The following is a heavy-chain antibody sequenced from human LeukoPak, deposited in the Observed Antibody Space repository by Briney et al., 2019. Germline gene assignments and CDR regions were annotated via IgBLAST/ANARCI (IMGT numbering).Heavy chain of an antibody. Sequence: PSETLSLTCTVSGGSISSSSYYWGWIRQPPGKGLEWIGGIYYSGSTYYNPSLKSRVTISVDTSKNQFSLKLSSVTAADTAVYYCARDITMVRGVIREGNWFDPWGQGTLVTVSS. CDR3: ARDITMVRGVIREGNWFDP. CDR1: GGSISSSSYY. CDR2: IYYSGST. J-gene: IGHJ5*02. D-gene: IGHD3-10*01. V-gene: IGHV4-39*02.